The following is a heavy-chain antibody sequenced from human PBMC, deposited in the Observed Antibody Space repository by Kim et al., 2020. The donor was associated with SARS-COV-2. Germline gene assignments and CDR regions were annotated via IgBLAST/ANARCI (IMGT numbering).Heavy chain of an antibody. J-gene: IGHJ6*02. V-gene: IGHV4-34*01. CDR3: ASLKAVAXRVFPSGYYGMGX. D-gene: IGHD6-19*01. CDR2: INHSGST. Sequence: SETLSLTCAVYGGSFSGYYWSWIRQPPGKGLEWIGEINHSGSTNYNPSLKSRVTISVDTSKNQFSLKLSSVTAADTAVYYWASLKAVAXRVFPSGYYGMGXWGQGTTVTXSS. CDR1: GGSFSGYY.